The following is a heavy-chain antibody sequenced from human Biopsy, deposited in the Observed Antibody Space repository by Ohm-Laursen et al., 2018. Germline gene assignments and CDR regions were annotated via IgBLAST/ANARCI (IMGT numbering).Heavy chain of an antibody. CDR2: IYYTGST. J-gene: IGHJ6*02. CDR3: ALETTYCSGNRCYPDGMDV. Sequence: SGTLSLTCPVSGGSISSYYWSWIRQPPGKGLEWIGYIYYTGSTNYNPSLKSRVTISVDTSMNHLSLRLPSVTAADTAVYYCALETTYCSGNRCYPDGMDVWGQGTTVTVSS. V-gene: IGHV4-59*08. CDR1: GGSISSYY. D-gene: IGHD2-15*01.